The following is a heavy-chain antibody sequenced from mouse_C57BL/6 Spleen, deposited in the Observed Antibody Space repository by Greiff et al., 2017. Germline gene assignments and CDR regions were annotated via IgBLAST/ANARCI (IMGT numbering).Heavy chain of an antibody. V-gene: IGHV1-15*01. Sequence: VQLQQSGAELVRPGASVTLSCKASGYTFTDYEMHWVKQTPVHGLEWIGAIDPETGGTAYNQKFKGKAILTADKSSSTAYMELRSLTSEDSAVYYCTRKTTELGFDYWGQGTTLTVSS. J-gene: IGHJ2*01. CDR3: TRKTTELGFDY. D-gene: IGHD1-1*01. CDR1: GYTFTDYE. CDR2: IDPETGGT.